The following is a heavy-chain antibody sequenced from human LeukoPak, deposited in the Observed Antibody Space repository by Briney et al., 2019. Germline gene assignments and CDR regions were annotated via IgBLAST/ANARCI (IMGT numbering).Heavy chain of an antibody. CDR1: GGTFSSYA. J-gene: IGHJ4*02. V-gene: IGHV1-69*13. CDR3: ARITSGYYCGSGAYYFDY. CDR2: IIPIFGTA. D-gene: IGHD3-10*01. Sequence: SVKVSCKASGGTFSSYAISWARQAPGQGLEWMGGIIPIFGTANYAQKFQGRVTITADESTSTAYMELSSLRSEDTAVYYCARITSGYYCGSGAYYFDYWGQGTLVTVSS.